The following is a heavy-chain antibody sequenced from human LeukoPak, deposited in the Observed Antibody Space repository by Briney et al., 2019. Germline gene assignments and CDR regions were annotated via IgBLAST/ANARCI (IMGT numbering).Heavy chain of an antibody. V-gene: IGHV3-30*02. CDR2: VRFDGSNT. J-gene: IGHJ4*02. D-gene: IGHD2-15*01. Sequence: GGSLRLSCAASGFYFNTYAMHWVRQAPGKGLEWVAFVRFDGSNTRYADSVKGRFTISRDNSKNTLFLQMNNLRPEDTAVYYCAKSSGSSSWYYYFDYWGQGTLATVSS. CDR3: AKSSGSSSWYYYFDY. CDR1: GFYFNTYA.